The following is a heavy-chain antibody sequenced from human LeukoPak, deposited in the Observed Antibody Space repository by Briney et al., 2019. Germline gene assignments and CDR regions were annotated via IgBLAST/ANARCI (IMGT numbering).Heavy chain of an antibody. CDR3: ARGSGVSRPGDYYYYMDV. Sequence: SETLSLTCAVYGGFFRGYDWSWIRQPPGKGLEWIGEINHSGSTNSNPSLKSRVTISVDTSKNRFSLNVSSVTAADTAVYYCARGSGVSRPGDYYYYMDVWGKGTTVTVSS. J-gene: IGHJ6*03. CDR2: INHSGST. D-gene: IGHD3-10*01. CDR1: GGFFRGYD. V-gene: IGHV4-34*01.